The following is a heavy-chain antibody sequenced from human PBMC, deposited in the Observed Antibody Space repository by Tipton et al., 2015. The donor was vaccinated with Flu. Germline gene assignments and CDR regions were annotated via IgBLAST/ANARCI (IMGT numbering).Heavy chain of an antibody. CDR3: ARRYGGSSPDFDY. J-gene: IGHJ4*02. D-gene: IGHD3-16*01. Sequence: QLVQSGGGVVQPGRSLTLSCAASGFTFNNHGMHWVRQAPGKGLEWLAVIWSDGSNKFYADSVKGRFTISRDSSKNTVYLEMNSLRVEDTAVYFCARRYGGSSPDFDYWGQGTLVTVSS. CDR2: IWSDGSNK. CDR1: GFTFNNHG. V-gene: IGHV3-33*01.